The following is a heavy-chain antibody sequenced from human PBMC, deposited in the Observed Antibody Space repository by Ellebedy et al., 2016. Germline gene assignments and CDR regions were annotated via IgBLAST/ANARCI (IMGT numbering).Heavy chain of an antibody. D-gene: IGHD4-17*01. V-gene: IGHV4-39*07. Sequence: SETLSLTCTVSGGSTSSSTYYWSWVRQPPGKGLEWIGSIYHSGSTYYNPSLKSRFTFSLDTSKNQFSLKVSSVTAADTAVYYCARVHDYGDCGRFDPWGQGTLVTVSS. J-gene: IGHJ5*02. CDR2: IYHSGST. CDR1: GGSTSSSTYY. CDR3: ARVHDYGDCGRFDP.